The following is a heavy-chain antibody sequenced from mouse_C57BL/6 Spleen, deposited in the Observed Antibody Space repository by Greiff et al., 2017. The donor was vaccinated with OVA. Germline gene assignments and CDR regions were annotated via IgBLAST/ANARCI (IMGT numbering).Heavy chain of an antibody. V-gene: IGHV2-2*01. CDR1: GFSFTSYG. CDR3: ARNGYDKGDDFDY. D-gene: IGHD2-2*01. Sequence: VQLQESGPGLVQPSQCLSISCTVSGFSFTSYGVHWVRQSPGKGLEWLGVIWSGGNTDYNAAFISRLSISKDNSKSQVFCKRNSLQADDTAIYYCARNGYDKGDDFDYWGQGTTLTVSS. J-gene: IGHJ2*01. CDR2: IWSGGNT.